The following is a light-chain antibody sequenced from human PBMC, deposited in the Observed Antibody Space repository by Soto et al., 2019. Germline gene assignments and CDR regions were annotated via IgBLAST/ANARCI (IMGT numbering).Light chain of an antibody. J-gene: IGLJ2*01. CDR1: SSNIGTNY. CDR2: RND. Sequence: SVLTQPPSASATPGQRVTISCSGSSSNIGTNYVYWYQHLPGTAPKLLIYRNDQRPSGVPDRFSGSMSGTAASLAIGGLRSEDEADYYCAAWDDSLSGVVFGGGTK. CDR3: AAWDDSLSGVV. V-gene: IGLV1-47*01.